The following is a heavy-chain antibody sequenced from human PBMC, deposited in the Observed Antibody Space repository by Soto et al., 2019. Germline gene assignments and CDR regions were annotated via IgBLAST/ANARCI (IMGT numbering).Heavy chain of an antibody. CDR2: INHSGST. J-gene: IGHJ6*02. CDR1: GGSFSGYY. D-gene: IGHD3-10*01. Sequence: ASETLSLTCAVYGGSFSGYYWSWIRQPPGKGLEWIGEINHSGSTNYNPSLKSRVTISVDTSKNQFSLKPSSVTAADTAVYYCARKGMLRLLWFGDPTQYGMDVWGQGTTVTVSS. V-gene: IGHV4-34*01. CDR3: ARKGMLRLLWFGDPTQYGMDV.